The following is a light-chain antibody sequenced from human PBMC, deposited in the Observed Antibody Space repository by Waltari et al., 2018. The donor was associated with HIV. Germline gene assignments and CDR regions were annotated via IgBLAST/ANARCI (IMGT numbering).Light chain of an antibody. J-gene: IGLJ3*02. CDR1: NIGVRD. Sequence: YVLTQPPSVSVAPNQTATVACIGENIGVRDVHWYRQRSSQAPEVVIHDDRERAPGIPGRITGSNSGDMATLTIASVEAVDEAVYYCQVWGATNDWVFGGGTKVTVL. CDR3: QVWGATNDWV. V-gene: IGLV3-21*02. CDR2: DDR.